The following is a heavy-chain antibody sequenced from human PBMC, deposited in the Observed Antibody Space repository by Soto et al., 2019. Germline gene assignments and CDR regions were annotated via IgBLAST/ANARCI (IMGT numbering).Heavy chain of an antibody. CDR1: GGTFSSYA. J-gene: IGHJ5*02. CDR3: ARVLYGSGSYYPNWFDP. V-gene: IGHV1-69*06. CDR2: IIPIFGTA. D-gene: IGHD3-10*01. Sequence: RPSVKVSCKASGGTFSSYAISWVRQAPGQGLEWMGGIIPIFGTANYAQKFQGRVTITADKSTSTAYMELSSLRSEDTAVYYCARVLYGSGSYYPNWFDPWGQGTLVTVSS.